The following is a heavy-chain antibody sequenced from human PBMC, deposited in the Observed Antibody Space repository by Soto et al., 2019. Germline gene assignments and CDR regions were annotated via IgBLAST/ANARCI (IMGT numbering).Heavy chain of an antibody. Sequence: EVQLVESGGGLVQPGGSLRLSCAASGFTFSSYEMNWVRQAPGKGLEWVSYISSSGSTIYYADSVKGRFTISRDNAKNSLYRQMNSLRAEDTAVYYCARGLYSSGWQYNWFDPWGQGTLVTVSS. V-gene: IGHV3-48*03. D-gene: IGHD6-19*01. CDR1: GFTFSSYE. J-gene: IGHJ5*02. CDR2: ISSSGSTI. CDR3: ARGLYSSGWQYNWFDP.